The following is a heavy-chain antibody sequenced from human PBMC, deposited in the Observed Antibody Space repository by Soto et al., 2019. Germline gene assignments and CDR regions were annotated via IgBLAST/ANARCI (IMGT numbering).Heavy chain of an antibody. CDR1: GYTLTELS. CDR3: ATWDYDFWSGCRPVAFDI. D-gene: IGHD3-3*01. J-gene: IGHJ3*02. CDR2: FDPEDGET. Sequence: ASVKVSCKVSGYTLTELSMHWVRQAPGKGLEWMGGFDPEDGETIYAQKFQGRVTMTEDTSTDTAYMELSSLRSEDTAVYYCATWDYDFWSGCRPVAFDIWGQGTMVTVSS. V-gene: IGHV1-24*01.